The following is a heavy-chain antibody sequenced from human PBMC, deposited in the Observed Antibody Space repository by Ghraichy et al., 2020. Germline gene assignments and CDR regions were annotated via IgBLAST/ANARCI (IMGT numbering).Heavy chain of an antibody. CDR1: GGYFSGYY. CDR3: ARGQVGFDP. J-gene: IGHJ5*02. Sequence: SETLSLTCAVDGGYFSGYYWTWIRQLQGKGLEWIGEINHSGSTNYNPSLTCRVTISVDTSKNQFSLKLSSVTAADTAVYYCARGQVGFDPWGQGTLVTVSS. CDR2: INHSGST. V-gene: IGHV4-34*01.